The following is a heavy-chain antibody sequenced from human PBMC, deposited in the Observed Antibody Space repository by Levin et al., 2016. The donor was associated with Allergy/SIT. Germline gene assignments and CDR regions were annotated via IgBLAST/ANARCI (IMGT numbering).Heavy chain of an antibody. D-gene: IGHD2-21*01. CDR3: ARGGGAFCGDNCYRNFDY. V-gene: IGHV3-53*01. CDR1: GLTVSSSY. J-gene: IGHJ4*02. CDR2: IYSGGNT. Sequence: GESLKISCAASGLTVSSSYMSWVRQAPGKGLEWVSVIYSGGNTYYAGSVKGRFTISRDNSENMLYLQMNSLRAEDTAVYYCARGGGAFCGDNCYRNFDYWGQGALVTVPQ.